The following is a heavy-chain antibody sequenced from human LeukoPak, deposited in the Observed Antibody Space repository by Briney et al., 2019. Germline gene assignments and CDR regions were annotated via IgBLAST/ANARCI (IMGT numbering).Heavy chain of an antibody. V-gene: IGHV3-30-3*01. D-gene: IGHD3-9*01. CDR1: GFTFSSYA. J-gene: IGHJ6*02. Sequence: GSLRLSCAASGFTFSSYAMHWVRQAPGKGLEWVAVISYDGSNKYYADSVKGRFTISRDNSKNTLYLQMNSLRAEDTAVYYCAREWPSYYDILTSHYYGMDVWGQGTTVTVSS. CDR2: ISYDGSNK. CDR3: AREWPSYYDILTSHYYGMDV.